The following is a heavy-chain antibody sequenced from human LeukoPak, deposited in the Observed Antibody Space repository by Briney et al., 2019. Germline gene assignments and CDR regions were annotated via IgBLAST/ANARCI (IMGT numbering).Heavy chain of an antibody. J-gene: IGHJ4*02. Sequence: SETLSLTCTVSGGSISSSSYYWGWIREPPGKGLEWIGSIYYSGSTYYNPSLKSRVTISVDTSKNQFSLKLSSVTAADTAVYYCARDELWRGYDSSGYIDYWGQGTLVTVSS. CDR3: ARDELWRGYDSSGYIDY. CDR1: GGSISSSSYY. D-gene: IGHD3-22*01. CDR2: IYYSGST. V-gene: IGHV4-39*07.